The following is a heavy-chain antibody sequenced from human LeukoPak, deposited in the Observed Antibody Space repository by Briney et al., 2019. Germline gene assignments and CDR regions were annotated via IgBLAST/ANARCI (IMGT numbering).Heavy chain of an antibody. CDR2: ISGSGGST. Sequence: GGSLRLSCAASGFTFSSYAMSWVRQAPVKGLEWVSTISGSGGSTYYADSVKGRFTLSRDNSKNTLYLQMNSLRAEDTAVYYCAKGLRYCSGVTCYKDNYWGQGTLVTVSS. V-gene: IGHV3-23*01. J-gene: IGHJ4*02. D-gene: IGHD2-15*01. CDR3: AKGLRYCSGVTCYKDNY. CDR1: GFTFSSYA.